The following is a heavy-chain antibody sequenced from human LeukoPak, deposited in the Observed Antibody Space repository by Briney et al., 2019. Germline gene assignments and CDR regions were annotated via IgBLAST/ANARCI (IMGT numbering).Heavy chain of an antibody. CDR1: GGSVSSGSYY. CDR2: IYYSGST. Sequence: SETLSLTCTVSGGSVSSGSYYWSWIRQPPGKGLEWIGYIYYSGSTYYNPSLKSRVTISVDTSKNQFSLKLSSVTAADTAVYYCARGVEIAYYDFWSGYYFDYWGQGTLVTVSS. CDR3: ARGVEIAYYDFWSGYYFDY. D-gene: IGHD3-3*01. J-gene: IGHJ4*02. V-gene: IGHV4-61*01.